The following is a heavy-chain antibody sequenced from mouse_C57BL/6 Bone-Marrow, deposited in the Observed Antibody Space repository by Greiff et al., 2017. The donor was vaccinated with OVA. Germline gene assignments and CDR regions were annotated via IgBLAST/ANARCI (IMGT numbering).Heavy chain of an antibody. CDR1: GYTFTSYW. CDR3: ASEREDYRYAMDY. D-gene: IGHD2-4*01. CDR2: IDPSDSYT. V-gene: IGHV1-69*01. Sequence: QVQLQQPGAELVMPGASVKLSCKASGYTFTSYWMHWVKQRPGQGLEWIGEIDPSDSYTNYNQKFKGKSTLTVDKSSSTAYMQLSSLTSEDSAVYYCASEREDYRYAMDYWGQGTSVTVSA. J-gene: IGHJ4*01.